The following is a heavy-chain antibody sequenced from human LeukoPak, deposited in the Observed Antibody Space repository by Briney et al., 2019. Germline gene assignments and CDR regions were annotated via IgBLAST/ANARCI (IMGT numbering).Heavy chain of an antibody. CDR1: GFTVSSNY. V-gene: IGHV3-53*01. Sequence: GGSLRLSCAASGFTVSSNYMSWVRQAPGKGLEWVSVIYSGGSTDYADSVKGRFTISRDNSKNTLYLQMNSLRVEDTAVYYCSRSSHYDILTGYSEEDAFDIWGQGTMVTVSS. D-gene: IGHD3-9*01. J-gene: IGHJ3*02. CDR3: SRSSHYDILTGYSEEDAFDI. CDR2: IYSGGST.